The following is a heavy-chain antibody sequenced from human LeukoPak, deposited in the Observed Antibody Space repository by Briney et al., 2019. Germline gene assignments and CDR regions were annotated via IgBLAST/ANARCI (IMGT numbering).Heavy chain of an antibody. D-gene: IGHD3-22*01. V-gene: IGHV1-2*04. Sequence: ASVKVSCKASRYTFTGYYMHWVRQAPGQGLEWMGWINPNSGGTNYAQKFQGWVTMTRDTSISTAYMELSGLRSDDTAVYYCARYSRLYDSSGYYYDYWGQGTLVTVSS. CDR1: RYTFTGYY. CDR3: ARYSRLYDSSGYYYDY. CDR2: INPNSGGT. J-gene: IGHJ4*02.